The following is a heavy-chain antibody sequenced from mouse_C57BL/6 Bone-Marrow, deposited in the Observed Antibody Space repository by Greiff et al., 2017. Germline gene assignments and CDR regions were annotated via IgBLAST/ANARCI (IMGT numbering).Heavy chain of an antibody. D-gene: IGHD2-4*01. CDR1: GYTFTSYW. CDR2: IDPSDSYT. J-gene: IGHJ2*01. CDR3: AREGTTGYDYDLDY. V-gene: IGHV1-69*01. Sequence: QVQLQQPGAELVMPGASVKLSCKASGYTFTSYWMHWVKQRPGQGLEWTGEIDPSDSYTNYNQKFKGKSTLTVDKSSSTAYMQLSSLTSEDSAVYYCAREGTTGYDYDLDYWGQGTTLTVSS.